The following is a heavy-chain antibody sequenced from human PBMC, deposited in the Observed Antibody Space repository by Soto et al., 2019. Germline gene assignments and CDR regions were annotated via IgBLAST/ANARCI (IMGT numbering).Heavy chain of an antibody. CDR2: IIPIFGTA. Sequence: ASVKVSCKASGGTFSSYAISWVRQAPGQGLEWMGGIIPIFGTANYAQKFQGRVTITADKSTSTAYMELSSLRSEDTAVYYCARDRLYDSSGYYYPNGYYYGMDVWGQGTTVTVSS. CDR1: GGTFSSYA. J-gene: IGHJ6*02. V-gene: IGHV1-69*06. D-gene: IGHD3-22*01. CDR3: ARDRLYDSSGYYYPNGYYYGMDV.